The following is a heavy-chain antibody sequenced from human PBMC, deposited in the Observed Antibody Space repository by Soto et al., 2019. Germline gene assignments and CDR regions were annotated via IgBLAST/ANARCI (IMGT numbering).Heavy chain of an antibody. CDR3: AREELLKYYYYYYMDV. Sequence: GGSLRLSCAASGFTFSSYSMNWVRQAPGKGLEWVSYISSSSSTIYYADSGKGRFTISRDNAKNSLYLQMNSLRAEDTAVYYCAREELLKYYYYYYMDVWGKGTTVTVSS. J-gene: IGHJ6*03. CDR2: ISSSSSTI. CDR1: GFTFSSYS. D-gene: IGHD1-7*01. V-gene: IGHV3-48*01.